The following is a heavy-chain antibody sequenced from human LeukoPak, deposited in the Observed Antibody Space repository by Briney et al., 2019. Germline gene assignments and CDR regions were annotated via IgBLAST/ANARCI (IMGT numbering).Heavy chain of an antibody. J-gene: IGHJ4*02. CDR3: AKGPLRGTAAAIDY. D-gene: IGHD2-2*01. Sequence: SGGSLRLSCAASGFTFSHFWMSWVRQAPGKGLEWVAYIKKTGSETYYVDSVKGRFTITRDISTDTLWLQMDSLRTEDTAVYYCAKGPLRGTAAAIDYWGQGTLVTVSS. CDR1: GFTFSHFW. CDR2: IKKTGSET. V-gene: IGHV3-7*01.